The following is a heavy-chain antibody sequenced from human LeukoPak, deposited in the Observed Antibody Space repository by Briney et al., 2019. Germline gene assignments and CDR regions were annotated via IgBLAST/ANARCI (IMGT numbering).Heavy chain of an antibody. CDR3: ARPKTTGYGFDS. CDR2: IFYSGST. V-gene: IGHV4-59*01. Sequence: SETLSLTCTVSGGSISTYYWSWIRQPPGKGLEWIGSIFYSGSTYYNPSLESRVTISVDTSQSQFSLKLSSVTAADTAVYYCARPKTTGYGFDSWGQGALVTVSS. CDR1: GGSISTYY. D-gene: IGHD1-1*01. J-gene: IGHJ4*02.